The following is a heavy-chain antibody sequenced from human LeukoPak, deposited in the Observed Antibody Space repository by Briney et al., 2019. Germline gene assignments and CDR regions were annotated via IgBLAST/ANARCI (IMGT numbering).Heavy chain of an antibody. J-gene: IGHJ4*02. Sequence: GGSLRLSCAASGFTFSSYAMHWVRQAPGKGLEWVAVISYDGSNKYYADSVKGRFTISRDNSKNTLYLQMNSLRAEDTAVYYCARDLGSWHTGIYWGQGTLVTVSP. CDR2: ISYDGSNK. CDR1: GFTFSSYA. CDR3: ARDLGSWHTGIY. V-gene: IGHV3-30-3*01. D-gene: IGHD6-13*01.